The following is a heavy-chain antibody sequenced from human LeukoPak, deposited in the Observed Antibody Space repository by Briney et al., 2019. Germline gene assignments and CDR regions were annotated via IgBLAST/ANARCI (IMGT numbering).Heavy chain of an antibody. D-gene: IGHD6-25*01. CDR2: INSDGSTT. V-gene: IGHV3-74*01. J-gene: IGHJ3*02. Sequence: GGSLRLSCAASGFAFSSYWMHWVRQAPGKGLVCVSQINSDGSTTSYAYSVKDRFTFSRDNAKNTLSLQMNTLRAEDTAVYFCARDRGDAFDIWGQGTMVTVSS. CDR3: ARDRGDAFDI. CDR1: GFAFSSYW.